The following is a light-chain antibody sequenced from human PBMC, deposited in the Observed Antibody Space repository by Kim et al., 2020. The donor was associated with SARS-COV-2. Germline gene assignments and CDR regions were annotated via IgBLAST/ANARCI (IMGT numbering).Light chain of an antibody. CDR2: QDT. J-gene: IGLJ3*02. CDR3: QTWDRYSVV. Sequence: VSPGQTAQITCSGDKLGETYTSWYQQRPGQSPVVIIYQDTKRPSGIPGRFSASNSGNTATLTISGTQAIDEADYYCQTWDRYSVVFGGGTQLTVL. V-gene: IGLV3-1*01. CDR1: KLGETY.